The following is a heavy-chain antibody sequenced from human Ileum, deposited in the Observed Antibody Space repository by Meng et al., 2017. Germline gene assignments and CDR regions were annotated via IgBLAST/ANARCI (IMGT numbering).Heavy chain of an antibody. D-gene: IGHD4-23*01. J-gene: IGHJ4*02. CDR3: ARHGGYYQSF. Sequence: QLPLQESGPGLVKPSGTLSLTCAVSSGSITSDTYWSWVRLPPGKGLEWIGQISHSGSTFYNPSLKSRVTMSVDKSKSQFSLMLTSVTAADTAVYYCARHGGYYQSFWGQGTLVTVSS. V-gene: IGHV4-4*02. CDR1: SGSITSDTY. CDR2: ISHSGST.